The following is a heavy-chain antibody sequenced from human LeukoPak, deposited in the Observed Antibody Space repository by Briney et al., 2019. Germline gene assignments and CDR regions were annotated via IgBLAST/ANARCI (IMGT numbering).Heavy chain of an antibody. CDR3: ARVGSKDYYDSSGYYYGAFDI. V-gene: IGHV4-61*02. CDR2: IYTSGST. Sequence: SETLSLTCTVSGCSISSGSYYWSWIRQPAGKGLEWIGRIYTSGSTNYNPSLKSRVTISVDTSKNQFSLKLSSVTAADTAVYYCARVGSKDYYDSSGYYYGAFDIWGQGTMVTVSS. D-gene: IGHD3-22*01. J-gene: IGHJ3*02. CDR1: GCSISSGSYY.